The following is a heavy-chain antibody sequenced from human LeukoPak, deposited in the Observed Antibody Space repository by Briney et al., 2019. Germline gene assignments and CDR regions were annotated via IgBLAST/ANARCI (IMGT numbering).Heavy chain of an antibody. D-gene: IGHD5-12*01. CDR1: GYTFTGYY. CDR3: ARGDSDYDRPGY. V-gene: IGHV1-2*02. J-gene: IGHJ4*02. Sequence: ASVKVSCKASGYTFTGYYMHWVRQAPGQGLEWMGWINPSTGGTNYAQKFQGRVTMTRDTSISTAYMELSRLKSDDTAVYYCARGDSDYDRPGYWGQGTLVTVSS. CDR2: INPSTGGT.